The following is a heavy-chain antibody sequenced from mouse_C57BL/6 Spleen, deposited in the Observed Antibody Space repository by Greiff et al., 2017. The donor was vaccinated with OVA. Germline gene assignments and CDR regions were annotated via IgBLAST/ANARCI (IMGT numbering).Heavy chain of an antibody. D-gene: IGHD1-1*01. Sequence: EVQVVESGGDLVKPGGSLKLSCAASGFTFSSYGMSWVRQTPDKRLEWVATISSGGSYTYYPDSVKGRFTISRDNAKNTLYLQMSSLKSEDTSMYYCARQTVVAYYYAMDYWGQGTSVTVSS. CDR3: ARQTVVAYYYAMDY. V-gene: IGHV5-6*01. J-gene: IGHJ4*01. CDR1: GFTFSSYG. CDR2: ISSGGSYT.